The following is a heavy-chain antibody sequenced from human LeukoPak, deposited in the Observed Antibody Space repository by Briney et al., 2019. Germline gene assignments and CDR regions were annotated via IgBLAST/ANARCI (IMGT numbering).Heavy chain of an antibody. D-gene: IGHD1-26*01. Sequence: PGGSLRLSCEASGFTFSSYAMSWVRQAPGKGLEWVSAISISGGSTYYADSVKGRFTISRDNSKNTLYLQMNSLGAEDTAVYYCAKGGYEDYSGSPVDYWGQGTLVTVSS. J-gene: IGHJ4*02. CDR3: AKGGYEDYSGSPVDY. CDR2: ISISGGST. V-gene: IGHV3-23*01. CDR1: GFTFSSYA.